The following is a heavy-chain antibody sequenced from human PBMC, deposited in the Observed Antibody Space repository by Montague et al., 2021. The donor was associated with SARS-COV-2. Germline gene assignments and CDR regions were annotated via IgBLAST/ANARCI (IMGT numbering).Heavy chain of an antibody. Sequence: SQTLSLTCAVSGGSFSDYYWGWIRQPPGKGLGWIGLEWIGEIQHRRIINYNPSLKSRVTISVDASRNQLSLKLSSVTAADTAVYYCWMGGGNGVFDLWGQGTMVTVSS. CDR2: IQHRRII. D-gene: IGHD2-8*01. J-gene: IGHJ3*01. CDR3: WMGGGNGVFDL. CDR1: GGSFSDYY. V-gene: IGHV4-34*01.